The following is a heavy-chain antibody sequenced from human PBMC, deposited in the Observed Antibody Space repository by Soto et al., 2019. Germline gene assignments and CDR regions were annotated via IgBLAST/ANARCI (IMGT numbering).Heavy chain of an antibody. CDR1: GYSFAGYW. Sequence: LGESLKISCKGSGYSFAGYWIPWVRQKPGKGLEWMGIIYPGDSDARYSPSFAGQVTISVDKSITTAYLHWSSLEASDSAVYYCARQGDMAATPADAFDIWGQGTLVTVSS. CDR2: IYPGDSDA. CDR3: ARQGDMAATPADAFDI. V-gene: IGHV5-51*01. D-gene: IGHD6-19*01. J-gene: IGHJ3*02.